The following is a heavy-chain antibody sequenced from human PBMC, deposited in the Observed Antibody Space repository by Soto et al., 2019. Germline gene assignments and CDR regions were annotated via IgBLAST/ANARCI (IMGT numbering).Heavy chain of an antibody. J-gene: IGHJ4*02. V-gene: IGHV4-4*07. CDR1: GGSISGYY. CDR3: ASDREYRSGSFGS. Sequence: QVQLQESGPGLVKPSETLSLTCIVSGGSISGYYWCWIRQPAGKEREWIGRIYSDGTTNYNPSLKGGGTLSVDTTKKHTSLKLTSVAAAEAAMYYWASDREYRSGSFGSWGQGVLVTVSS. CDR2: IYSDGTT. D-gene: IGHD5-18*01.